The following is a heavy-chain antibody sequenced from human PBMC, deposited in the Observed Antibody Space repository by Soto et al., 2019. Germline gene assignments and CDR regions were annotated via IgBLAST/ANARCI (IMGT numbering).Heavy chain of an antibody. CDR2: ISYDGSNK. V-gene: IGHV3-30-3*01. D-gene: IGHD1-26*01. CDR1: GFTFSSYA. J-gene: IGHJ4*02. CDR3: ASPRDEWELSTYFDY. Sequence: GGSLRLSCAASGFTFSSYAMHWVRQAPGKGLEWVAVISYDGSNKYYADSVKGRFTISRDNSKNTLYLQMNSLRAEDTAVYYCASPRDEWELSTYFDYWGQGTLVTVSS.